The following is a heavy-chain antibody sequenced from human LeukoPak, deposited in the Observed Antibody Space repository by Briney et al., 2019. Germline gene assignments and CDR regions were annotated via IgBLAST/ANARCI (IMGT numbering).Heavy chain of an antibody. V-gene: IGHV3-66*01. CDR1: GSTISSNY. J-gene: IGHJ4*02. Sequence: PGGSLRLSCIGSGSTISSNYMTWVRQAPGKGLEWISVIYSGDKTYYADSVKGRFTVSRDNSRTTLYLQMSSVRAEDTAVYYCARCAYGLTGPNGRSIHFDYWGQGAMVTVSS. CDR2: IYSGDKT. D-gene: IGHD3-9*01. CDR3: ARCAYGLTGPNGRSIHFDY.